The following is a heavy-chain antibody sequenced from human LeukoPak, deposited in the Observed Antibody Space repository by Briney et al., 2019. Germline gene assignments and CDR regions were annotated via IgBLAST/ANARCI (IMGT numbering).Heavy chain of an antibody. J-gene: IGHJ4*02. CDR2: LSLDGNKQ. D-gene: IGHD2-2*02. Sequence: PGRSLRLSCAASGFPFSTYPMHWVRQAPGKGLEWVAILSLDGNKQYSADSVKGRFTISRDTSKNTLYLQMDSLRPEDTAVYYCARSSGYCSSSTCYTMYFDYWGQGALVTVSS. CDR3: ARSSGYCSSSTCYTMYFDY. CDR1: GFPFSTYP. V-gene: IGHV3-30*01.